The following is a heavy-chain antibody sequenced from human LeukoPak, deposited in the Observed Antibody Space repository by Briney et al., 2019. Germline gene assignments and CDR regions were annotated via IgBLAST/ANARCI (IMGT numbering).Heavy chain of an antibody. V-gene: IGHV1-2*02. J-gene: IGHJ3*02. CDR2: INPSSGGT. D-gene: IGHD1-26*01. Sequence: ASVKLSCKTSGYTFSDYYLHWVRQAPGQGLEWMGWINPSSGGTKYVQKFQGRVTMTRDTSISTGYMELSRLRSDDTAGYYCARPIRGSYVEDAFDMWGQGTMVTVSA. CDR1: GYTFSDYY. CDR3: ARPIRGSYVEDAFDM.